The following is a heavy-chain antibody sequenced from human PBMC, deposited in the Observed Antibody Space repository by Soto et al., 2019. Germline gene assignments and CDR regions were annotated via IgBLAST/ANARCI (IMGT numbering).Heavy chain of an antibody. CDR3: AKILQLGDYAYYYYGMDV. D-gene: IGHD4-17*01. CDR1: GFTFSTYG. Sequence: QVQLVESGGGVVQPGRSLRLSCAASGFTFSTYGMHWVRQAPGKGLERVAVISYDGSNKYYADSVKGRFTISRDNSKNTLYLQMNSLKAEDTAVYYCAKILQLGDYAYYYYGMDVWGQGTTVTVSS. CDR2: ISYDGSNK. J-gene: IGHJ6*02. V-gene: IGHV3-30*18.